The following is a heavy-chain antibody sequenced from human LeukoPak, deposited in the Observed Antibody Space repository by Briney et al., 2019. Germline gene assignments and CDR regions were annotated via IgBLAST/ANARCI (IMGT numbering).Heavy chain of an antibody. CDR2: ISGSGGST. J-gene: IGHJ5*02. CDR3: AKDGLTLPDDDYVWGSYRHSLYNCFHP. CDR1: GFTFSSYA. V-gene: IGHV3-23*01. Sequence: PGGSLRHSCAASGFTFSSYAVSGVRQAPGKGLEWVSAISGSGGSTYYADSVKGRFTISRDNSKNTLYLQMNSLRAEDTAVYYCAKDGLTLPDDDYVWGSYRHSLYNCFHPGGQGTLVTVSS. D-gene: IGHD3-16*02.